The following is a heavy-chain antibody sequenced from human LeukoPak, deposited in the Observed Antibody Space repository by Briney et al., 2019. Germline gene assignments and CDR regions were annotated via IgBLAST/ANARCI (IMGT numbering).Heavy chain of an antibody. D-gene: IGHD2-21*02. Sequence: SETLSLTCTVSGGSISSYYWSWIRQPPGRGLEWIGYIYYGRTTNYNPSLKSRVAISVDKPKNQFSLKLSSVTAADMAVYYCASGYCGGDCPYHAFDIWGQGTMVTVSS. V-gene: IGHV4-59*13. J-gene: IGHJ3*02. CDR1: GGSISSYY. CDR3: ASGYCGGDCPYHAFDI. CDR2: IYYGRTT.